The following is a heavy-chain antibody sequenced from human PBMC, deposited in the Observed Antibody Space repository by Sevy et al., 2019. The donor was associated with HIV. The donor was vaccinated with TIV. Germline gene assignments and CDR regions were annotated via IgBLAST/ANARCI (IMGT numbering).Heavy chain of an antibody. CDR2: SYHSGNT. D-gene: IGHD6-19*01. CDR3: ARQPGYRSTYSGFSLSRTFDS. J-gene: IGHJ4*02. Sequence: SETLSLTCSVSGGSITSNNYYWGWIRQPPGKGREWIGSSYHSGNTYYNPSLKRRVTVSVDTSRSHFFLKVTSVAASDTAVYFCARQPGYRSTYSGFSLSRTFDSWGPGTLVTVSS. V-gene: IGHV4-39*01. CDR1: GGSITSNNYY.